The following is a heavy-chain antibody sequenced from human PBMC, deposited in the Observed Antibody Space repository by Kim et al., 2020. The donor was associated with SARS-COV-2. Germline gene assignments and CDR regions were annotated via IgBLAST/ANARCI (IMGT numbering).Heavy chain of an antibody. CDR3: AKDYYDSSGYYSDYYGMDV. CDR2: ISYDGSNK. D-gene: IGHD3-22*01. J-gene: IGHJ6*02. CDR1: GFTFSSYG. Sequence: GRSLRLSCAASGFTFSSYGMHWVRQAPGKGLEWVAVISYDGSNKYYADSVKGRFTISRDNSKNTLYLQMNSLRAEDTAVYYCAKDYYDSSGYYSDYYGMDVWGQGTTVTVSS. V-gene: IGHV3-30*18.